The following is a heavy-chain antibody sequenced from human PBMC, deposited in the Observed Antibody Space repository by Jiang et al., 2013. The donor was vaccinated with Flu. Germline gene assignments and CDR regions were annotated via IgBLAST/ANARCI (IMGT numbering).Heavy chain of an antibody. CDR2: IYPGDSNT. V-gene: IGHV5-51*01. D-gene: IGHD6-13*01. J-gene: IGHJ4*02. CDR3: ARRLAAAEFDY. Sequence: KGLEWMGIIYPGDSNTRYSPSFQGQVTISADKSISTAYLQWSSLKASDTAMYYCARRLAAAEFDYWGQGTLVTVSS.